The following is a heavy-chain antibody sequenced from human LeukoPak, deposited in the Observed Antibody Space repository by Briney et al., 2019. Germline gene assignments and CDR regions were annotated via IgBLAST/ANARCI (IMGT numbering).Heavy chain of an antibody. V-gene: IGHV3-9*01. CDR2: ISWNSGSI. CDR1: GFTFDDYA. J-gene: IGHJ4*02. Sequence: GGSLRLSCAASGFTFDDYAMHWVRQAPGKGLEWVSGISWNSGSIGYADSVKGRVTISRDNAKNSLYLQMNSIRAEDKASYYCSKDIGDYYYGSGSYYNWGQGTLVTVSS. CDR3: SKDIGDYYYGSGSYYN. D-gene: IGHD3-10*01.